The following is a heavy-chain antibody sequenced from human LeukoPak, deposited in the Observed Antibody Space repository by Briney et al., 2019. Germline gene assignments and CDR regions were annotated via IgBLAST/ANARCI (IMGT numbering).Heavy chain of an antibody. CDR3: ARGYGWSDH. Sequence: GGSLRLSCAASGFTFGSYWMNWVRQPPGKGLVWVSRINSDETSASYADSVKGRVTISRDNAKSTVYLQLNSLRAEDTAVYFCARGYGWSDHWGQGTPVTVSS. J-gene: IGHJ5*02. CDR2: INSDETSA. D-gene: IGHD3-16*01. V-gene: IGHV3-74*01. CDR1: GFTFGSYW.